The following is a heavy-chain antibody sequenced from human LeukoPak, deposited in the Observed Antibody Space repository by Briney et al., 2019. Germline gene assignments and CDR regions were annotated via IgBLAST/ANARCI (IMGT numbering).Heavy chain of an antibody. CDR1: GYTFTSYD. V-gene: IGHV1-8*01. CDR2: MYPHSGNT. CDR3: ARGGGDYDFWSGYYYFDY. D-gene: IGHD3-3*01. J-gene: IGHJ4*02. Sequence: EASVKVSCKASGYTFTSYDINWVRQATGQGLEWIGWMYPHSGNTGYAQKFQGRVTMTRNTSISTAYMELSSLRSEDTAVYYCARGGGDYDFWSGYYYFDYWGQGTLVTVSS.